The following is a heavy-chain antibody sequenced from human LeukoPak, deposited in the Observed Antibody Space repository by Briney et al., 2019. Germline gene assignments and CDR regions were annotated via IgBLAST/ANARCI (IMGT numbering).Heavy chain of an antibody. D-gene: IGHD3-22*01. CDR2: FDPEDGET. CDR3: ARPSYDSSDYEYFQH. CDR1: GYTLTELS. J-gene: IGHJ1*01. Sequence: ASVKVSCKVSGYTLTELSMHWVRQAPGKGLERMGGFDPEDGETIYAQKFQGRVTMIRDTSISTAYMELSRLRSDDTAVYYCARPSYDSSDYEYFQHWGQGTLVTVSS. V-gene: IGHV1-24*01.